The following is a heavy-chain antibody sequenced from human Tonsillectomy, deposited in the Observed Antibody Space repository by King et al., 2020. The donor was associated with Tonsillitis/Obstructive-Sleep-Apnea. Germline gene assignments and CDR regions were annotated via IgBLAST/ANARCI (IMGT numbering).Heavy chain of an antibody. D-gene: IGHD3-10*01. J-gene: IGHJ6*03. CDR2: IYTVNFVT. Sequence: QLVQSGAEVKKPGESLKISCKGSGYSFTSYLIGWVRQMPGKGLEWMGVIYTVNFVTRYSPSFQGQVTISADKSISTAYLQWRSLKASDTAMYYCARLLAGSYYYYYMDVWGKGTTVTVSS. CDR1: GYSFTSYL. CDR3: ARLLAGSYYYYYMDV. V-gene: IGHV5-51*01.